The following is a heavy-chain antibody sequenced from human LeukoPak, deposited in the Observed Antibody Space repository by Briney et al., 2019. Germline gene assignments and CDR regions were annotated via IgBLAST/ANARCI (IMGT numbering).Heavy chain of an antibody. J-gene: IGHJ5*02. CDR3: TRHSRELHGFDL. V-gene: IGHV1-8*01. CDR1: GYTFTSYE. Sequence: ASVKVSCKAFGYTFTSYEINWVRQASGQGLEWMGWMNPNSGNKGYAQKFQGRVTMTRNTSISTAYMERSSLRSEDTSVYYCTRHSRELHGFDLWGQRTLVTVSS. D-gene: IGHD1-7*01. CDR2: MNPNSGNK.